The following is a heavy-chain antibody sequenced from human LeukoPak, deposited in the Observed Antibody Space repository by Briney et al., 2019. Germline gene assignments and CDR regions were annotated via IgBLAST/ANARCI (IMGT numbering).Heavy chain of an antibody. J-gene: IGHJ4*02. Sequence: GASVKVSCKASGYTFTSYYMHWVRQAPGQGLEWMGIINPSGGSTSYAQKFQGRVTMTRDTSTSTVYMELSSLRSEDTAVYYCARASDYYYGSGSYYDYWGQGTLVTVSS. CDR2: INPSGGST. V-gene: IGHV1-46*01. D-gene: IGHD3-10*01. CDR1: GYTFTSYY. CDR3: ARASDYYYGSGSYYDY.